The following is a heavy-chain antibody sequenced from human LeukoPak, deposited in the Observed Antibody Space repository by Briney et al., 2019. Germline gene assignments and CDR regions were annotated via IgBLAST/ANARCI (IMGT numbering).Heavy chain of an antibody. CDR3: VRGAEAAPAYYYYYYMDV. J-gene: IGHJ6*03. CDR1: GYTFTGYY. D-gene: IGHD6-13*01. V-gene: IGHV1-2*06. CDR2: INPNSGGT. Sequence: ASVKVSCKASGYTFTGYYMHWVRQAPGQGFEWMGRINPNSGGTNYAQKFQGRVSMTRDTSISTAYMELSRLRSDDTAVYYCVRGAEAAPAYYYYYYMDVWGKGTTVTVSS.